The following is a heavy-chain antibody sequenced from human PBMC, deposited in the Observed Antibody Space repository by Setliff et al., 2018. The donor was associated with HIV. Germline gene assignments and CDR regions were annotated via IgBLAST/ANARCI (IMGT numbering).Heavy chain of an antibody. Sequence: SETLSLTCSVSGYSISSDYYWGWLRQSPGKGLEWIGEISHGGSTNYNPSLKSRVTISVDTSKNQFSLKLSSVNAADTAVYYCARVLEQVVSDYWGQGTLVTVSS. CDR2: ISHGGST. J-gene: IGHJ4*02. D-gene: IGHD6-6*01. V-gene: IGHV4-38-2*02. CDR1: GYSISSDYY. CDR3: ARVLEQVVSDY.